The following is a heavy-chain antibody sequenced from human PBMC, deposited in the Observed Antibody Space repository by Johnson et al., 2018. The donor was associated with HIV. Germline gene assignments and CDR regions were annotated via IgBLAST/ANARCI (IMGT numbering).Heavy chain of an antibody. CDR2: IYSGGST. J-gene: IGHJ3*02. V-gene: IGHV3-NL1*01. D-gene: IGHD2-21*01. CDR3: ARAGVVFSTASHDAFDI. CDR1: GFTFSGSA. Sequence: QVQLVESGGGVVQPGRSLRLSCAASGFTFSGSAMHWVRQAPGKGLEWVSVIYSGGSTYYADSVKGRFTISRDNSKNTLYLQMNSLRAEDTAVYYCARAGVVFSTASHDAFDIWGQGTMVTVSS.